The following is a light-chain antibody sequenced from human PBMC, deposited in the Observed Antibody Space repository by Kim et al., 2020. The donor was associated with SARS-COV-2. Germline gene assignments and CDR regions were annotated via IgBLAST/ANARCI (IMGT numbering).Light chain of an antibody. Sequence: EIVMTQSPATLSVSPGERVTLSCRASQSVSGSLAWYQQKPGQAPRLLVYGASTRATGISARFSGSVSGTEFTLTISSLQSEDFGFYYCQQYNNWPPWAFGQGTKVDIK. CDR3: QQYNNWPPWA. CDR2: GAS. V-gene: IGKV3-15*01. CDR1: QSVSGS. J-gene: IGKJ1*01.